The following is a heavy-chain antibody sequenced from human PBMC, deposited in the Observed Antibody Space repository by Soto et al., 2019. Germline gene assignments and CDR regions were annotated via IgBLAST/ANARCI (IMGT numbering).Heavy chain of an antibody. CDR3: ARDPERFDFDY. CDR2: INPDGSAT. CDR1: GLTFSSCW. Sequence: PGGSLRLSCAASGLTFSSCWMSWVRQAPGKGPEWVANINPDGSATYYVDSVQGRFTISRDNAKNSLYLQMSSLRAEDSAVYYCARDPERFDFDYWGQGPRVTVSS. J-gene: IGHJ4*02. V-gene: IGHV3-7*03. D-gene: IGHD1-1*01.